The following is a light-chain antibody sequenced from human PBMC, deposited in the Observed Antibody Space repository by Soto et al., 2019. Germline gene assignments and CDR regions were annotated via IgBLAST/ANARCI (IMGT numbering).Light chain of an antibody. V-gene: IGLV7-43*01. J-gene: IGLJ2*01. CDR2: STT. CDR3: LLYYGGAHVV. CDR1: TGAVTSGYY. Sequence: QAVVTQEPSLTVSPGGTVTLTCASRTGAVTSGYYPNWFQQKPGQAPRALIYSTTNKYSWTPARFSGSLLGGKAALTLSGVQPEDEAEYYCLLYYGGAHVVFGGGTKLTVL.